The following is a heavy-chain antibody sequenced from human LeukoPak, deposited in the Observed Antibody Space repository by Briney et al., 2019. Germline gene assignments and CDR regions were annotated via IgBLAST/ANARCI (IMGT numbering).Heavy chain of an antibody. J-gene: IGHJ4*02. V-gene: IGHV4-38-2*01. CDR1: GYSISSGYS. D-gene: IGHD4-17*01. CDR2: IYHSGST. Sequence: SETLSLTCAVSGYSISSGYSWGWIRQPPGKGLEWIGSIYHSGSTYYNPSLKSRVTISVDTSKNQFSLKLSSVTAADTAVYYCARLRVSDYGPTQFDYWGQGTLVTVSS. CDR3: ARLRVSDYGPTQFDY.